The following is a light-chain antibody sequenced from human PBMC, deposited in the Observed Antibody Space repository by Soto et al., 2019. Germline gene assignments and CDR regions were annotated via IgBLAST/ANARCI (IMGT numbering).Light chain of an antibody. CDR1: QNVSSW. J-gene: IGKJ3*01. V-gene: IGKV1-12*01. CDR2: GAS. Sequence: DIQITQSPSSVSASVEDRVTVTCRASQNVSSWLAWYQQTPGKAPKLLIYGASTLQRGVPARFSGSGSGTEFTLVISSLQPEDFATYFCQQGNRFPFTFGPGT. CDR3: QQGNRFPFT.